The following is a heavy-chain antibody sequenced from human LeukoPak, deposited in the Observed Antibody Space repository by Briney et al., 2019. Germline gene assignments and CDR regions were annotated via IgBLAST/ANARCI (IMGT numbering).Heavy chain of an antibody. CDR2: IYYSGST. V-gene: IGHV4-31*03. Sequence: TLSLTCTVSCGSISSGGYYWSCIRQHPGKGLERIGYIYYSGSTYYNPSLKSRVTISVDTSKNQFSLKLSSVTAADTAVYYCARNKREYSSSSGSFDYWGQGTLVTVSS. J-gene: IGHJ4*02. D-gene: IGHD6-6*01. CDR3: ARNKREYSSSSGSFDY. CDR1: CGSISSGGYY.